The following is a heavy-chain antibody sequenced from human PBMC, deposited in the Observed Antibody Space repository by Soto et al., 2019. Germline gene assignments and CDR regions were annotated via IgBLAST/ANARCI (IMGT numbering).Heavy chain of an antibody. V-gene: IGHV1-2*02. Sequence: GASVKVSCKASGYTFTAYYMHWVRQAPGQGLEWMGWINPNSGATKYSQKFQGRVTMTSDSPIGTAYTELRRLRDDDTAAYRCARAGIAAAGSGEYAMDVWGLGTTVTVSS. CDR1: GYTFTAYY. CDR3: ARAGIAAAGSGEYAMDV. CDR2: INPNSGAT. J-gene: IGHJ6*02. D-gene: IGHD6-25*01.